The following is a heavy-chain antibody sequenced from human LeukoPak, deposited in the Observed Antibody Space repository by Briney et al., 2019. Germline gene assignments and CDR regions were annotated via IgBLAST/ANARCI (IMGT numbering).Heavy chain of an antibody. V-gene: IGHV3-30*02. CDR2: IRYDGSNK. J-gene: IGHJ5*02. Sequence: PGGSLRLSCAASGFTFSSYGMHWVRQAPGKGLEWVAFIRYDGSNKYYADSVKGRFTISRDNSKNTLYLQMNSLRAEDTAVYYCAKDNAYYYDSSGPNWFDPWGQGTLVTVSS. D-gene: IGHD3-22*01. CDR1: GFTFSSYG. CDR3: AKDNAYYYDSSGPNWFDP.